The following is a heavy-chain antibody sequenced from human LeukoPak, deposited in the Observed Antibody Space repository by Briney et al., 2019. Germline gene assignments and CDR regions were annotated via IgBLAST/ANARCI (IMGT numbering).Heavy chain of an antibody. Sequence: AGGSLRLSCAASAFTFSSYAMGWVRQAPGKGREWVSAISGSGGNTYYADSVKGRFTISRDNSKNTLYLQMNSLRAEDTAVYYCAKDQERNAFDIWGQGTMVTVSS. J-gene: IGHJ3*02. CDR2: ISGSGGNT. CDR3: AKDQERNAFDI. CDR1: AFTFSSYA. V-gene: IGHV3-23*01.